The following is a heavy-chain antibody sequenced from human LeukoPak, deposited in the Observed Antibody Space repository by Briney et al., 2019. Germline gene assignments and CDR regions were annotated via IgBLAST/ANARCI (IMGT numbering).Heavy chain of an antibody. V-gene: IGHV1-69*04. CDR3: ASRGGVVPAAMGTKDAFDI. D-gene: IGHD2-2*01. CDR1: GSTFSSYA. Sequence: AASVKVSCKASGSTFSSYAISWVRQAPGQGLEWIGRIIPILGIANYAQKLQGRVTITADKSTSTAYMELSSLRSEDTAVYYCASRGGVVPAAMGTKDAFDIWGQGIMVTVSS. CDR2: IIPILGIA. J-gene: IGHJ3*02.